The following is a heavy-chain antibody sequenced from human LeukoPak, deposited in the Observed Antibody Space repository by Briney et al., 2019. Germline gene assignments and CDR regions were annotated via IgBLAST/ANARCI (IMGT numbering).Heavy chain of an antibody. CDR1: GFTFDDYA. V-gene: IGHV3-9*03. J-gene: IGHJ4*02. CDR2: ISWNSGSI. D-gene: IGHD3-3*01. Sequence: GGSLRLSCAASGFTFDDYAMHWVRQAPGKGLEWVSGISWNSGSIGYADSVKGRFTISRDNAKNSLYLQMNSLRAEDMALYNCAKGWDYDFWSAFDYWGQGTLVTVSS. CDR3: AKGWDYDFWSAFDY.